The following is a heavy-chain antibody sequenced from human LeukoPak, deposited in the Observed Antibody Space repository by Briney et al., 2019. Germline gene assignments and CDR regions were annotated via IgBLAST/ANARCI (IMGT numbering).Heavy chain of an antibody. J-gene: IGHJ3*02. CDR3: ARNYYDSSGYAFDI. CDR1: GYTFTSYG. Sequence: ASVTVSCKASGYTFTSYGISWVRQAPGQGLEWMGWISAYNGNTNYAQKFQGRVTMTRDTSTSTVYMELSSLRSEDTAVYYCARNYYDSSGYAFDIWGQGTMVTVSS. D-gene: IGHD3-22*01. CDR2: ISAYNGNT. V-gene: IGHV1-18*01.